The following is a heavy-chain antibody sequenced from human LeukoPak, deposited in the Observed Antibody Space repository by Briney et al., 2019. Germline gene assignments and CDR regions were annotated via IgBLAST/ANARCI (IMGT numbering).Heavy chain of an antibody. CDR1: GFTFSSYG. V-gene: IGHV3-33*01. J-gene: IGHJ6*02. CDR2: IWYDGSNK. D-gene: IGHD3-9*01. CDR3: ARGVRYFDWLLRNYYYYYGMDV. Sequence: GGSLRLSCAASGFTFSSYGMHWVRQAPGKGLEWVAVIWYDGSNKYYADSVEGRFTISRDNSKNTLYLQMNSLRSEDTAVYYCARGVRYFDWLLRNYYYYYGMDVWGQGTTVTVSS.